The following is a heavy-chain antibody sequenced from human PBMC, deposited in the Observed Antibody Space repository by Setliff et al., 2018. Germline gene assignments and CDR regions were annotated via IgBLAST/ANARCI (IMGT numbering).Heavy chain of an antibody. CDR2: INQDGSGK. Sequence: GGSLRLSCAASGFTFSSFWMSWVRQTPGKGLEWVANINQDGSGKYYADSVEGRFTVSRDNANNSLYLQMDSLKAEDTAVYYCARHLAPGMQIFGVAPRFGYWGQGTLVTVSS. J-gene: IGHJ4*02. CDR3: ARHLAPGMQIFGVAPRFGY. CDR1: GFTFSSFW. D-gene: IGHD3-3*01. V-gene: IGHV3-7*01.